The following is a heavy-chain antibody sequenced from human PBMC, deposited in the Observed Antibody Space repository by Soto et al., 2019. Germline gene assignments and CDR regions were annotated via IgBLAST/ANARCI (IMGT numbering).Heavy chain of an antibody. CDR2: IASMIGIA. J-gene: IGHJ4*02. CDR1: GGTLTDYI. V-gene: IGHV1-69*08. D-gene: IGHD4-17*01. Sequence: QVQLVQSGAEVREPGSSVKVSCKTSGGTLTDYIISWVRQAPGQGLEWMGRIASMIGIADYARKFQGRVTITEQRYTNTAYVEVSNLRPEVKVIYYCAKDRSDYGDFVFDNWGRGTLVTVSS. CDR3: AKDRSDYGDFVFDN.